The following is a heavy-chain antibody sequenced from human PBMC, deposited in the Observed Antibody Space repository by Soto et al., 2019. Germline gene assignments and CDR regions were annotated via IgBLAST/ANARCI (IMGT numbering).Heavy chain of an antibody. V-gene: IGHV4-59*07. Sequence: SDPLALTCILTFGTIKYSCWTRLRDRPLMRLECIGYISYTGSANYNASLKSRLTISVDTSKNQFSLKLSSVTAADTALYYCARVNYGDYYYGMDVWGQGTTVTVSS. CDR2: ISYTGSA. J-gene: IGHJ6*02. CDR3: ARVNYGDYYYGMDV. D-gene: IGHD4-17*01. CDR1: FGTIKYSC.